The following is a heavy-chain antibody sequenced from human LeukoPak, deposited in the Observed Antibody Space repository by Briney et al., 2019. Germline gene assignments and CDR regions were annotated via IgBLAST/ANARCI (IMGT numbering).Heavy chain of an antibody. J-gene: IGHJ4*02. CDR3: ARDLLGWELHYFDY. D-gene: IGHD1-26*01. CDR1: GFTFSSYA. CDR2: ISYDGSNK. V-gene: IGHV3-30*04. Sequence: GGSLRLSCAASGFTFSSYAMHWVRQAPGKGLEWVAVISYDGSNKYYADSVKGRFSISRDNAKNSLYLQMNSLRAEDTAVYYCARDLLGWELHYFDYWGQGTLVTVSS.